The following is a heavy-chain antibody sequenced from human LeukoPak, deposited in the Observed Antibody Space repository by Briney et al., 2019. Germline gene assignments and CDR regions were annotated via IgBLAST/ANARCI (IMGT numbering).Heavy chain of an antibody. V-gene: IGHV3-23*01. Sequence: GGSLRLSCAASGFTFSSYAMSWVRQPPGKGLEWVSAISAGGGSTYYADSVKGRFTISRDNSNNTLSLQMNSLRAEDTAVFYCAKVVTRGSYYFDYWGQGTLVTVSS. CDR3: AKVVTRGSYYFDY. CDR2: ISAGGGST. D-gene: IGHD3-10*01. CDR1: GFTFSSYA. J-gene: IGHJ4*02.